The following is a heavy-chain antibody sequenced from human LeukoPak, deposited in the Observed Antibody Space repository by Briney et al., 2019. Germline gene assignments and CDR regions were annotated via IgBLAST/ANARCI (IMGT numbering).Heavy chain of an antibody. CDR2: IYYNGIT. CDR3: ARRGNSGLLDY. Sequence: SETLSLTCTVSGGSISSSSYSWGWIRQPPGKGLEWIGHIYYNGITYYNPSLKSRVIISLDTSKNQFSLKVSSVTAADTAVYYCARRGNSGLLDYWGQGTLVTVSS. J-gene: IGHJ4*02. D-gene: IGHD4-23*01. CDR1: GGSISSSSYS. V-gene: IGHV4-39*01.